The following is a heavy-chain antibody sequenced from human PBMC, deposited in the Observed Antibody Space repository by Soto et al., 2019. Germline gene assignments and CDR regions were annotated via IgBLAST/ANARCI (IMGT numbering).Heavy chain of an antibody. CDR3: AKDQMIVVVTELDY. V-gene: IGHV3-23*01. Sequence: VQLLESGGGLVQPGGSLRLSCAASGFTFSSYAMSWVRQAPGKGLEWVSAISGSGGSTYYADSVKGRFTISRDNSKNTLYLKMNSLRAEDRAVYYCAKDQMIVVVTELDYWGQGTLVTVSS. CDR1: GFTFSSYA. D-gene: IGHD3-22*01. J-gene: IGHJ4*02. CDR2: ISGSGGST.